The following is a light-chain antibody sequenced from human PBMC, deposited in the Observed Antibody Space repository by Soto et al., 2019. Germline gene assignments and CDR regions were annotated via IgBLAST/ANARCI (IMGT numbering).Light chain of an antibody. CDR1: QSVSSN. CDR3: QQYIRWPLT. V-gene: IGKV3-15*01. Sequence: EIVMTQSPATLSVPPGERATLSCRASQSVSSNLAWYQQKPGQAPRLLIYGASTRATGIPARFSGSGSGTEFTLTISSLQSEDFAVYYCQQYIRWPLTFGGGTKVDI. J-gene: IGKJ4*01. CDR2: GAS.